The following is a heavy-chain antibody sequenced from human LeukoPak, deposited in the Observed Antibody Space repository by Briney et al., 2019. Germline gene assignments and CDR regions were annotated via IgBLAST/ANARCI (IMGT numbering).Heavy chain of an antibody. CDR2: INSDGSST. J-gene: IGHJ4*02. CDR3: ARVGSSSSGFDY. Sequence: GGSLRLSCAASGFTFSSYWMHWVRQAPGKGLVWVSRINSDGSSTSYADSVKGRFTISRDNAKNTLYLQMNSLRAEDTAMYYCARVGSSSSGFDYWGQGTLVTVSS. CDR1: GFTFSSYW. D-gene: IGHD6-6*01. V-gene: IGHV3-74*01.